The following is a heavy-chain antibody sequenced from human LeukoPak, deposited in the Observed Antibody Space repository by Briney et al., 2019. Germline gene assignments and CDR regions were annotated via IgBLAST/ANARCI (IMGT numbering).Heavy chain of an antibody. J-gene: IGHJ4*02. CDR3: ARTGDTAMVYYFDY. Sequence: SETLSLTCTVSGGSISSYYWSWIRQPPGKGLEWIGYIYYSGSTNYNPSLKSRVTISVDTSKNQFSLKLSSVTAADTAVYYCARTGDTAMVYYFDYWGQGTLVTVSS. CDR1: GGSISSYY. V-gene: IGHV4-59*08. D-gene: IGHD5-18*01. CDR2: IYYSGST.